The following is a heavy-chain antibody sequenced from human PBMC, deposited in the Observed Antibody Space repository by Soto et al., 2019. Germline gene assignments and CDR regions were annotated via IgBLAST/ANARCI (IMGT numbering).Heavy chain of an antibody. V-gene: IGHV5-51*01. CDR3: ARQRYLGGWYSDAFDI. Sequence: PGESLKISCKGSGYSFTSYGIGWVRQMTGKGLEWMGIIYPGDSDTRYSPSLQGQVTISADKSISTAYLQWSSLKASDTAMYYCARQRYLGGWYSDAFDIWGQGTMVTVSS. D-gene: IGHD6-19*01. CDR2: IYPGDSDT. CDR1: GYSFTSYG. J-gene: IGHJ3*02.